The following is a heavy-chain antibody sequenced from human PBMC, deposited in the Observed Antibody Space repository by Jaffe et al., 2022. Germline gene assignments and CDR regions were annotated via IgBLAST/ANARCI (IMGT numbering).Heavy chain of an antibody. J-gene: IGHJ4*02. V-gene: IGHV5-51*03. D-gene: IGHD2-2*01. Sequence: EVQLVQSGAEVKKPGESLKISCKGSGYSFTSYWIGWVRQMPGKGLEWMGIIYPGDSDTRYSPSFQGQVTISADKSISTAYLQWSSLKASDTAMYYCVRKMDCSSTSCYVNPQATGIDYWGQGTLVTVSS. CDR3: VRKMDCSSTSCYVNPQATGIDY. CDR2: IYPGDSDT. CDR1: GYSFTSYW.